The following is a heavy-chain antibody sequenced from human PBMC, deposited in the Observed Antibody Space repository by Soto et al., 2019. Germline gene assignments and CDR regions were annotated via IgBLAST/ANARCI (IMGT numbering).Heavy chain of an antibody. Sequence: QVQLVQSGAEVKKPGASVKVSCKASGYTFTSYGISWVRQAPGQGLEWMGWISAYNGNTNYAQKLQGRVTMTTDTSTSTAYMELRSLRSDDTAVYYCSRGDYDILTGYYLHFDYWGQGTLVTVSS. D-gene: IGHD3-9*01. CDR2: ISAYNGNT. CDR3: SRGDYDILTGYYLHFDY. V-gene: IGHV1-18*01. J-gene: IGHJ4*02. CDR1: GYTFTSYG.